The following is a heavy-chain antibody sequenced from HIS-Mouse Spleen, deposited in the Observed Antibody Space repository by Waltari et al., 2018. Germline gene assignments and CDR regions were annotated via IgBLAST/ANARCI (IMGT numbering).Heavy chain of an antibody. CDR2: ISHYNGNT. CDR3: ARIPEPFWSGYYYFDY. CDR1: GYTFTSYG. D-gene: IGHD3-3*02. Sequence: QVQLVQSGAEVKKPGASVKVSCKASGYTFTSYGISWVRRAPGQGLEWMGWISHYNGNTNHAQKLQGRVTMTTDTSTSTAYMELRSLRSDDTAVYYCARIPEPFWSGYYYFDYWGQGTLVTVSS. V-gene: IGHV1-18*01. J-gene: IGHJ4*02.